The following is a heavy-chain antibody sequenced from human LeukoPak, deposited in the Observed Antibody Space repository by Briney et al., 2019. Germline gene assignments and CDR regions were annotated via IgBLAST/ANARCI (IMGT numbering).Heavy chain of an antibody. Sequence: LGGSLRPSRAASGFTVSSNYMSWVRQAPGKGLEWVSIIYSDGSTYYADSVKGRFTISRDNSKNTLYLQMNSLRAEDTAVYYCARVTFNYFGSGDAFDIWGQGTMVTVSS. D-gene: IGHD3-10*01. CDR1: GFTVSSNY. J-gene: IGHJ3*02. CDR3: ARVTFNYFGSGDAFDI. V-gene: IGHV3-66*01. CDR2: IYSDGST.